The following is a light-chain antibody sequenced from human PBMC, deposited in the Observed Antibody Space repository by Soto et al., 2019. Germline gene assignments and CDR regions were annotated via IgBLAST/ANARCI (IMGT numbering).Light chain of an antibody. CDR1: QSVSSY. Sequence: EIVLTQSPATLSLSTGERATLSCRASQSVSSYLAWYQQKPGQAPRLLIYDASTRATGIPARFSGSGSGTDFTLTISSLEPEDFGIYYCQQRSNWPPITFGQGTRLEIK. CDR2: DAS. V-gene: IGKV3-11*01. CDR3: QQRSNWPPIT. J-gene: IGKJ5*01.